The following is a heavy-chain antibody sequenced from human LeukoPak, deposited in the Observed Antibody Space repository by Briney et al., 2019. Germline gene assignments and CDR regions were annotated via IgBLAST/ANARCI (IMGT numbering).Heavy chain of an antibody. Sequence: GGSLTLSCAASEFNFSIYGMSWVRQAPGKGLQWVSSITSSGDGTYYAVSVKGRFTISRDNSENLLYLQMNSLRVEDTGVYFCAKDRPNYYGSNGHYYRRDGDYWGQGTLVTVSS. CDR3: AKDRPNYYGSNGHYYRRDGDY. J-gene: IGHJ4*02. CDR1: EFNFSIYG. CDR2: ITSSGDGT. D-gene: IGHD3-22*01. V-gene: IGHV3-23*01.